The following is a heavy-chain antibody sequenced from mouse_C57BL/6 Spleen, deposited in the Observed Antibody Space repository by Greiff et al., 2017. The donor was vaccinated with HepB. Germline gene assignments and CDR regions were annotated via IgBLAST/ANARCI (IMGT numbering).Heavy chain of an antibody. J-gene: IGHJ4*01. V-gene: IGHV2-2*01. Sequence: QVQLQQSGPGLVQPSQSLSITCTVSGFSLTSYGVHWVRQSPGKGLEWLGVIWSGGSTDYNAAFISRLSISKDNSKSQVFFKMNSLQADDTAIYYCARNGGYDCYAMDYWGQGTSVTVSS. CDR1: GFSLTSYG. CDR3: ARNGGYDCYAMDY. CDR2: IWSGGST. D-gene: IGHD2-10*02.